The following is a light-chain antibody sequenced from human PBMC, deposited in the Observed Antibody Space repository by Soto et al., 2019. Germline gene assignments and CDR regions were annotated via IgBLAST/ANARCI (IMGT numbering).Light chain of an antibody. CDR1: QAIGDH. J-gene: IGKJ4*01. Sequence: DIQMTQSPSALSASVGDTVTVTCRASQAIGDHLAWFQQQPGKVPQRLIYSVSTLHTGAPSRFSGSWSETDFTLTITNRQPEDFASYFCLQHYTYPPTFGGGT. CDR3: LQHYTYPPT. CDR2: SVS. V-gene: IGKV1-17*03.